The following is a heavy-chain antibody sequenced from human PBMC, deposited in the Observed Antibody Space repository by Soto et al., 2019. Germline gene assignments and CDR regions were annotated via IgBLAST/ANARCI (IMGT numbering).Heavy chain of an antibody. Sequence: GGSLRLSCIASGFTFGDYAMSWFRQAPGKGLEWVGFIRSKVYGGTTEYAASVKGRFTISRDDSISIAYLQMNSLKTEDTAVYYCSSTIFGVVIPGGYYYGMDVWGQGTTVTVS. D-gene: IGHD3-3*01. J-gene: IGHJ6*02. CDR1: GFTFGDYA. CDR2: IRSKVYGGTT. V-gene: IGHV3-49*03. CDR3: SSTIFGVVIPGGYYYGMDV.